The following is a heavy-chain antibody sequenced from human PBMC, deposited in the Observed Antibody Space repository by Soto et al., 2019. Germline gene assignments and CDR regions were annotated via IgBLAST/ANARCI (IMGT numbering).Heavy chain of an antibody. J-gene: IGHJ3*02. CDR2: MNPNSGNT. Sequence: ASVKVSCKASGYTFTSYDINWVQQATGQGLEWMGWMNPNSGNTGYAQKFQGRVTMTRNTSISTAYMELSSLRSEDTAVYYCARGPELDDAFDIWGQGTMVTVSS. CDR3: ARGPELDDAFDI. D-gene: IGHD1-7*01. V-gene: IGHV1-8*01. CDR1: GYTFTSYD.